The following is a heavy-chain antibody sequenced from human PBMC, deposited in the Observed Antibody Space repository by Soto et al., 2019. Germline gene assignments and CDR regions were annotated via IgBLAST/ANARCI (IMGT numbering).Heavy chain of an antibody. CDR1: EFSLSSHS. V-gene: IGHV3-21*01. CDR3: ASMAGDSGSYHVDY. D-gene: IGHD1-26*01. CDR2: ISGRSNYI. Sequence: EVQLVESGGGLVKPGGSLRLSCAASEFSLSSHSMNWVRQAPGKGLEWVSSISGRSNYIYYADSVKGRFTISRDNAKNSLYLQMNSRRVEDMDVYYCASMAGDSGSYHVDYWGQGTLVTVSS. J-gene: IGHJ4*02.